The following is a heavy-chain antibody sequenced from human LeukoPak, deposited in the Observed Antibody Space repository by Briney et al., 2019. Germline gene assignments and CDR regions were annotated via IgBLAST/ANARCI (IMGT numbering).Heavy chain of an antibody. Sequence: WAGGSLRLSCAASGFTFDDYGMSWVRQAPGKGLEWVSGINWNGGSTGYADSVKGRFTIARDNAKNSLYLQMNSLRAEDTAVYYCAKWLSSWYGDAFDIWGQGTMVTVSS. CDR2: INWNGGST. J-gene: IGHJ3*02. V-gene: IGHV3-20*04. CDR1: GFTFDDYG. D-gene: IGHD6-13*01. CDR3: AKWLSSWYGDAFDI.